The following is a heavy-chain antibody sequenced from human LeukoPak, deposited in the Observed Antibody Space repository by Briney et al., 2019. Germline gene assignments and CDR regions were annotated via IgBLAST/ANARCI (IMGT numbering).Heavy chain of an antibody. J-gene: IGHJ4*02. Sequence: GGSLRLSCAASGFTFSYYSMNWVRQAPGKGLEWASYISSSGTTIYYADSVKGRFTISRDNAKNSLYLQMNSLRVEDTAVYYCARESDKHYDFWSGYLALDYWGQGTLVTVSS. CDR3: ARESDKHYDFWSGYLALDY. CDR2: ISSSGTTI. V-gene: IGHV3-48*01. D-gene: IGHD3-3*01. CDR1: GFTFSYYS.